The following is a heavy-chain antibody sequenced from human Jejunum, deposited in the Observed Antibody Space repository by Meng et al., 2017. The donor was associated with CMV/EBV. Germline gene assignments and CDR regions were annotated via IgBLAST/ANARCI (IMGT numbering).Heavy chain of an antibody. CDR3: ARGGTSIGMDV. CDR2: ISTSSSYI. V-gene: IGHV3-21*01. D-gene: IGHD1-1*01. CDR1: GFTFSNYN. Sequence: CAASGFTFSNYNMNWVRQAPGKGLEWVSSISTSSSYIYCIDSLKGRLAISRDNAKNSLYLQLSSLTAEDTAVYYCARGGTSIGMDVWGQGTTVTVSS. J-gene: IGHJ6*01.